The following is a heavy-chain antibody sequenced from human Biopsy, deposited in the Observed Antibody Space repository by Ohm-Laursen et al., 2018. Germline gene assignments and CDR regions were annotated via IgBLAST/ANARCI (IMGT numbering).Heavy chain of an antibody. D-gene: IGHD4-23*01. Sequence: TLSLTWTVSGGSFTGHYWTWIRQPPGKGLEWIGHISHTGYTSYKSSLKSRVTISLDTSRKHFSLRLTSLAAADKAVYYCARGSNEYGGLYFPHWGQGTLVTVSS. CDR3: ARGSNEYGGLYFPH. J-gene: IGHJ1*01. CDR1: GGSFTGHY. V-gene: IGHV4-59*11. CDR2: ISHTGYT.